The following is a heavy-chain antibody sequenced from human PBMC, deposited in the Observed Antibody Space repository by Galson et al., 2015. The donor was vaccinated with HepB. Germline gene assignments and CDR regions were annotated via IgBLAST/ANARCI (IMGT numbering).Heavy chain of an antibody. V-gene: IGHV3-48*04. D-gene: IGHD5-24*01. CDR2: ISGHRNTI. J-gene: IGHJ5*02. CDR3: ARERVMGWLQKSLGNLDP. Sequence: SLRLSCAASGFSISGYSMHWVRQAPGKGLEWVSYISGHRNTIYYTDAVKGRFTISRDNAKNSLFLQLNSLRVEDTAVYYCARERVMGWLQKSLGNLDPWGQGTLVTVSS. CDR1: GFSISGYS.